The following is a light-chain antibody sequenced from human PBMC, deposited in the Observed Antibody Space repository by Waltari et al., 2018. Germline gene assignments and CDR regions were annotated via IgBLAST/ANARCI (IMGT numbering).Light chain of an antibody. CDR2: DVT. J-gene: IGLJ3*02. Sequence: QSALTQPAPVSGSPGQSITISCSGTSSDVGGSNYVSWYQQQPGKAPKLMIYDVTNRPSGVSDRFSGSKSGNTASLTISGLQAEDEADYYCSSYTSSGTRVFGGGTKLTVL. CDR3: SSYTSSGTRV. V-gene: IGLV2-14*01. CDR1: SSDVGGSNY.